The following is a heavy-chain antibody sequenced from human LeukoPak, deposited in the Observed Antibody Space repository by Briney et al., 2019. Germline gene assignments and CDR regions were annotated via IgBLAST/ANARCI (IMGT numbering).Heavy chain of an antibody. CDR2: ISSSSSYI. CDR1: GFTFSSYS. Sequence: GGSLRLSCAASGFTFSSYSMNWVRQAPGEGLEWVSSISSSSSYIYYADSVKGRFTISRDNAKNSLYLQMNSLRAEDTAVYYCARDLGIGGMTVVAAPPYFDYWGQGTLVTVSS. J-gene: IGHJ4*02. CDR3: ARDLGIGGMTVVAAPPYFDY. D-gene: IGHD2-15*01. V-gene: IGHV3-21*01.